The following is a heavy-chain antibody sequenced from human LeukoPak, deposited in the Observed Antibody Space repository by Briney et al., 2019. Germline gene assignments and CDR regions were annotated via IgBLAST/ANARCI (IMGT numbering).Heavy chain of an antibody. CDR1: GYTSTGYY. V-gene: IGHV1-2*02. D-gene: IGHD6-19*01. CDR2: INPNSGGT. J-gene: IGHJ4*02. CDR3: ARDRSSGWLVFDY. Sequence: ASVKVSCKASGYTSTGYYMHWVRQAPGQGVEWMGWINPNSGGTNYAQKFQGRVTMTRDTSISTAYMELSRLRSDDTAVYYCARDRSSGWLVFDYWGQGTLVTVSS.